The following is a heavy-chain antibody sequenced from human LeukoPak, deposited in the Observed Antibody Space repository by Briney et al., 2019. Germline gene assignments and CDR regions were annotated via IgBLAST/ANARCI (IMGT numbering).Heavy chain of an antibody. CDR1: GFTFSSYG. D-gene: IGHD3-16*01. Sequence: GGSLRLSCAASGFTFSSYGMHWVRQAPGKGLEWVALISYDESNTFYADSVKGRFTISRDNAKNSLYLQMNSLRAEDTAVYYCARDRYASYWGQGTRVTVSS. J-gene: IGHJ4*02. CDR2: ISYDESNT. CDR3: ARDRYASY. V-gene: IGHV3-30*12.